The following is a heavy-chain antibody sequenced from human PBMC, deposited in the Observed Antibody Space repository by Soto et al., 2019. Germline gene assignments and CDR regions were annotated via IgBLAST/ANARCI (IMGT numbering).Heavy chain of an antibody. CDR1: GFTFSSYA. CDR2: ISYDGSNK. J-gene: IGHJ4*02. V-gene: IGHV3-30-3*01. CDR3: ARDPGWTNYYGSGSYHSLDY. Sequence: QVQLVESGGGVVQPGRSLRLSCAASGFTFSSYAMHWVRQAPGKGLEWVAVISYDGSNKYYADSVKGRFTISRDNSKNTLYLQMNSLRAEDTAVYYCARDPGWTNYYGSGSYHSLDYWGQGPLVTVSS. D-gene: IGHD3-10*01.